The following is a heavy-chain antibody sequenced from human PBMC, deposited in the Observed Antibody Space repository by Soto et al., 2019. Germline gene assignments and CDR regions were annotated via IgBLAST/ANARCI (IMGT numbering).Heavy chain of an antibody. V-gene: IGHV1-8*01. J-gene: IGHJ5*01. D-gene: IGHD3-16*01. Sequence: ASVKVSCQASGYSFTNNDVSWVRQATGQGLEWMGWMNPGSGDTGYAQKFQGRVTMTRDISIATAYMELSSLRSDGTAIYYCARMETFGSLNWFDSWGKGTLVTVSS. CDR3: ARMETFGSLNWFDS. CDR2: MNPGSGDT. CDR1: GYSFTNND.